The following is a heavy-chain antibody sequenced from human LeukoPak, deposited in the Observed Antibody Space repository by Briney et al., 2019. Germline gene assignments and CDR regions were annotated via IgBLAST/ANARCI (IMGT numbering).Heavy chain of an antibody. Sequence: GGSLRLSCAASGFTFSSYGMHWVRQAPGKGLEWVAFIRYDGSNKYYADSVKGRFTISRDNSKNTLYLQMNSLRAEDTAVYYCASNRGIFGVALGAFDIWGQGTMVTVSS. V-gene: IGHV3-30*02. D-gene: IGHD3-3*01. J-gene: IGHJ3*02. CDR1: GFTFSSYG. CDR2: IRYDGSNK. CDR3: ASNRGIFGVALGAFDI.